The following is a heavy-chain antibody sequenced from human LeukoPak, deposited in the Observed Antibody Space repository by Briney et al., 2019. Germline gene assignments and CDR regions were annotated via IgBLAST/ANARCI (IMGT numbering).Heavy chain of an antibody. CDR2: IYSDDDK. CDR1: GFSLSTSGVG. CDR3: AHRRAGGHCPGATCYFDY. D-gene: IGHD2-8*02. Sequence: SGPTLVKPTQTLTLTYTFSGFSLSTSGVGVGWIRQPPGKALEWLVFIYSDDDKRYSPSLKSRLTITKDTSKNQVVLTMINMDPVDTATYYCAHRRAGGHCPGATCYFDYWGQGTLVTVSS. V-gene: IGHV2-5*02. J-gene: IGHJ4*02.